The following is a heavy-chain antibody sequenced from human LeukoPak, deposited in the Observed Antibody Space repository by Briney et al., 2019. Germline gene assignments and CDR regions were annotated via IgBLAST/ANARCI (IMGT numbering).Heavy chain of an antibody. V-gene: IGHV1-69*05. CDR2: IIPIFGTA. CDR3: ARDFEPLTTGEVPLDY. CDR1: GGTFSSYA. D-gene: IGHD2-8*02. J-gene: IGHJ4*02. Sequence: SVKVSCKASGGTFSSYAISWVRQAPGQGLEWMGGIIPIFGTANYAQKFQGRVTITTDESTSTAYMELSSLRSEDTAVYYCARDFEPLTTGEVPLDYWGQGTLVTVSS.